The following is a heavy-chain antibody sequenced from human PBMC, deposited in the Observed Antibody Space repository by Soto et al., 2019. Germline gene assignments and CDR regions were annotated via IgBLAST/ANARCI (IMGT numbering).Heavy chain of an antibody. CDR2: ISGSGGST. V-gene: IGHV3-23*04. D-gene: IGHD3-16*01. J-gene: IGHJ6*02. Sequence: VQLVESGGGVVQPGRSLRLSCAASGFTFSSYAMSWVRQAPGKGLEWVSAISGSGGSTYYADSVKGRFTISRDNSKNTLYLQMNSLRAEDTAVYYCAKDGGGYYYYGMDVWGQGTTVTVSS. CDR1: GFTFSSYA. CDR3: AKDGGGYYYYGMDV.